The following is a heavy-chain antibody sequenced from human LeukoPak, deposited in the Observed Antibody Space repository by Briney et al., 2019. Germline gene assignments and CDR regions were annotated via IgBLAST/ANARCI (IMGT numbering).Heavy chain of an antibody. D-gene: IGHD3-10*01. CDR1: GYTFTSYG. CDR2: INPNSGGT. V-gene: IGHV1-2*02. CDR3: ARDLQFGELFPSTNWFDP. Sequence: ASVKVSCKASGYTFTSYGISWVRQAPGQGLEWMGWINPNSGGTNYAQKFQGRVTMTWDTSISTAYMELSRLRSDDTAVYYCARDLQFGELFPSTNWFDPLGQGTLVTVSS. J-gene: IGHJ5*02.